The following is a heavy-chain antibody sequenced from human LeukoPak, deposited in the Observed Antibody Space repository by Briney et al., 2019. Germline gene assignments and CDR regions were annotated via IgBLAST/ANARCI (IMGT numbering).Heavy chain of an antibody. CDR2: TSGSGGST. CDR1: GFTFSSYA. CDR3: VRAGSYYIFDY. J-gene: IGHJ4*02. V-gene: IGHV3-23*01. D-gene: IGHD1-26*01. Sequence: GGSLRLSCAASGFTFSSYAMSWVRQAPGKGLEWVSATSGSGGSTDYAHSVKGRFTISRDNSKNTLYLQMNSLRAEDTAVYYCVRAGSYYIFDYWGQGTLVTVSS.